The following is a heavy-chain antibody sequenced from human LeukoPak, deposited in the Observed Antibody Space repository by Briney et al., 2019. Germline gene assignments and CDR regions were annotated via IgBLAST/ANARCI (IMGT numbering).Heavy chain of an antibody. J-gene: IGHJ6*02. CDR2: IYHSGST. D-gene: IGHD2-2*01. CDR3: ARDAVVVPASAEYYYYGMDV. CDR1: GGSISSSNW. Sequence: PSGTLSLTCAVSGGSISSSNWWSWVRQPPGKGLEWIGEIYHSGSTNYNPSLKSRVTISVDKSKNQFSLKLSSVTAADTAVYYCARDAVVVPASAEYYYYGMDVWGQGTTVTVPS. V-gene: IGHV4-4*02.